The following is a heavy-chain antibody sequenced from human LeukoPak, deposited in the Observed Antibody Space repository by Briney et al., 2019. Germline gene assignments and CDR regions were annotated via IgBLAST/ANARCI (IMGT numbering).Heavy chain of an antibody. CDR1: WLPFRNSV. CDR3: ARALARSSTTGVTA. D-gene: IGHD1-1*01. Sequence: GESLRLSCAPSWLPFRNSVRSCVRQAPGKGREWVSGISGNVGSGKYADSVKGRFTISRDNSRNTLYLQINSLRPDGTAVYYCARALARSSTTGVTAWGQGTLVTVSS. V-gene: IGHV3-23*01. CDR2: ISGNVGSG. J-gene: IGHJ1*01.